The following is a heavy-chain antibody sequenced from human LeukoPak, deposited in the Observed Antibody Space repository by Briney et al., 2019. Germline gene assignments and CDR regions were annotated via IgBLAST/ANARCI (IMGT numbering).Heavy chain of an antibody. Sequence: ASVKVSCKASGYTFTGYYMHWVRQAPGKGLEWMGGFDPEDGETIYAQKFQGRVTMTEDTSTDTAYMELSSLRSEDTAVYYCAAVGNFGEHLDYYYYGMDVWGQGTTVTVSS. D-gene: IGHD3-10*01. J-gene: IGHJ6*02. CDR2: FDPEDGET. CDR1: GYTFTGYY. V-gene: IGHV1-24*01. CDR3: AAVGNFGEHLDYYYYGMDV.